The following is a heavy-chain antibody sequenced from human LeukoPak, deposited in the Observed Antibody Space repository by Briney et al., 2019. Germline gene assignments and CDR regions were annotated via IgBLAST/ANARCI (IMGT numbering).Heavy chain of an antibody. CDR1: GGTFSSYA. Sequence: SVKVSCKASGGTFSSYAISWVRQAPGQGLEWMGGIIPIFGTANYAQKFQGRVTITADESTSTAYMELSSLRSEDTAVYYCATSRDLGYYYYYMDVWGKGTTVTVSS. V-gene: IGHV1-69*13. CDR3: ATSRDLGYYYYYMDV. J-gene: IGHJ6*03. CDR2: IIPIFGTA.